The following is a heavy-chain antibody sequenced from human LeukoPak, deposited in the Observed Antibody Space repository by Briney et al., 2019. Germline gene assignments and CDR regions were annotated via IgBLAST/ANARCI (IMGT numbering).Heavy chain of an antibody. CDR3: ARRPHHGKYYYLDV. CDR1: GFTFSILD. D-gene: IGHD1-1*01. J-gene: IGHJ6*03. Sequence: GGSLRLACVASGFTFSILDMRWVSQLTGQGLEWVSTIGTSSETYYPGSVEGRFSLSRDNAKDSLYLQMNSLTAGDTAGYYGARRPHHGKYYYLDVWVKGTTVTVSS. CDR2: IGTSSET. V-gene: IGHV3-13*01.